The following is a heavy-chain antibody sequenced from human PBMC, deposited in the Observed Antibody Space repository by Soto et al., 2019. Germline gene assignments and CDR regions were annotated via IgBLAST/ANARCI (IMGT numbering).Heavy chain of an antibody. CDR3: DRRQLRSCQRTLVSDL. J-gene: IGHJ2*01. CDR2: IYHSGST. Sequence: SETLSLTCAVSGGSISSGGYSWSWIRQPPGKGLEWVGYIYHSGSTYYNPSLKSRVTISVDRSKNQFSLKLSSVTAADTAVYYCDRRQLRSCQRTLVSDL. V-gene: IGHV4-30-2*01. CDR1: GGSISSGGYS. D-gene: IGHD1-1*01.